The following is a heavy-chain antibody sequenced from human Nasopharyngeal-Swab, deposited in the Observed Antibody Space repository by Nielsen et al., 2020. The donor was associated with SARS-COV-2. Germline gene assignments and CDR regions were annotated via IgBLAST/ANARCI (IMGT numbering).Heavy chain of an antibody. CDR2: IYYSGST. CDR3: ARDYYDSSGYYGGFDP. D-gene: IGHD3-22*01. J-gene: IGHJ5*02. V-gene: IGHV4-30-4*01. Sequence: VRQAPGKGLEWIGYIYYSGSTYYNPSLKSRVTISVDTSKNQFSLKLSSVTAADTAVYYCARDYYDSSGYYGGFDPWGQGTLVTVSS.